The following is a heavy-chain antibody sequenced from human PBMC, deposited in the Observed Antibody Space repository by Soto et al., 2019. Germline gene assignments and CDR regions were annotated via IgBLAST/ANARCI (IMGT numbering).Heavy chain of an antibody. CDR2: INPNSGVT. CDR1: GDTFTGYY. V-gene: IGHV1-2*04. D-gene: IGHD5-12*01. J-gene: IGHJ6*03. CDR3: ARESGGATATLDYYYFYMDV. Sequence: QVHLVQSGAEVKKPGASVTVSCRASGDTFTGYYMHWVRQAPGQGLEWMGWINPNSGVTKYAQKFQGWVTMTRDTSIRTVYMQLSRLRSDDTAVYYCARESGGATATLDYYYFYMDVWGTGTTVTVSS.